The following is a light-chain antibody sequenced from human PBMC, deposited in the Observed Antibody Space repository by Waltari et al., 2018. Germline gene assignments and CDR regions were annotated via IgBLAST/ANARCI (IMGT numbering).Light chain of an antibody. J-gene: IGLJ3*02. CDR1: SSDVGGYNL. CDR3: CSYAGNSWV. V-gene: IGLV2-23*01. Sequence: QSALTQPASVSGSPGQSITISCTGTSSDVGGYNLVSWYQQHPGKAPKLMNYEGSKQSSGVSNLFSCYKAGNTALLTIARLHAEDDAYYYSCSYAGNSWVFGGGTKLTVL. CDR2: EGS.